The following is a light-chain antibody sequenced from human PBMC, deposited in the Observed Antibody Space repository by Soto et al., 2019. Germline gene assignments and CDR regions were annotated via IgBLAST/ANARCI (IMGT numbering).Light chain of an antibody. CDR1: QSVSSY. V-gene: IGKV3-11*01. J-gene: IGKJ3*01. CDR2: DAS. CDR3: QQRGNWPPT. Sequence: EVVLTQSPATLSLSPGERATLSCRASQSVSSYLAWYQQKPGQTPRLLIYDASNRANGIPARFSGSGSGTDFTLTISSLEPEDFAFYFCQQRGNWPPTFGPGTKVDI.